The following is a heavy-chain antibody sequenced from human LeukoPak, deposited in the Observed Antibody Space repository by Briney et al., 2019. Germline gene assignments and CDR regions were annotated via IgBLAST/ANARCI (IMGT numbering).Heavy chain of an antibody. V-gene: IGHV3-74*01. Sequence: GGSLRLSCAASGFTFSGDGMQWVRQAPGKGLVWVSRINSDGSSTTYADSVKGRFTISRDNTKNTLYLQMTSLRAEDTAVYYCGRHRIAVAGRGAFDIWRQGTTVTVSS. D-gene: IGHD6-19*01. CDR3: GRHRIAVAGRGAFDI. J-gene: IGHJ3*02. CDR2: INSDGSST. CDR1: GFTFSGDG.